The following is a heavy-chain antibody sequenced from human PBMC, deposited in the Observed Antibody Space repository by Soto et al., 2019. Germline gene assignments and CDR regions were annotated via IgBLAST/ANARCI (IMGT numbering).Heavy chain of an antibody. J-gene: IGHJ4*02. CDR1: GYTFGKYG. CDR3: AKDCSGASCGFDI. Sequence: QVQLVQSGTEVKKPGASVKVSCKASGYTFGKYGISWLRQAPGQGLEWVGWISVYHGNTVHAQKFRGRVNMTTDTSTSTSYIAIVSLKSADTAIYYCAKDCSGASCGFDIWGQGTLGTVSA. CDR2: ISVYHGNT. D-gene: IGHD2-15*01. V-gene: IGHV1-18*01.